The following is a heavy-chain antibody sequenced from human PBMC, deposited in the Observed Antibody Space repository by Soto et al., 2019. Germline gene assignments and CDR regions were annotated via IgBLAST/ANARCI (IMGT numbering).Heavy chain of an antibody. D-gene: IGHD2-15*01. CDR2: IDGSGGDT. J-gene: IGHJ4*02. CDR3: AKEIVAAAYVETSPFDF. CDR1: GFTFSSYA. Sequence: EVRLLESGGGLVQPGGPLRLSCAASGFTFSSYAMGWVRQAPGKGLEWVSGIDGSGGDTSFADSVKGRFTISRDNSENTFYLHINSLRAEDTARYFCAKEIVAAAYVETSPFDFWGQGTLVTVSS. V-gene: IGHV3-23*01.